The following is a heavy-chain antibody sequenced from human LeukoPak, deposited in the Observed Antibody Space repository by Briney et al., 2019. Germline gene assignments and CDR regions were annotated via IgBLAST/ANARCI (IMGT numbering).Heavy chain of an antibody. CDR2: IIPIFGTA. V-gene: IGHV1-69*13. CDR3: ARGGPFPKRYCSSTSCYRRWVYYHGMDV. J-gene: IGHJ6*02. D-gene: IGHD2-2*01. Sequence: GASVKVSCKASGGTFSSYAISWVRQAPGQGLEWMGGIIPIFGTANYAQKFQGRVTITADESTSTAYMELSSLRSEDTAVYYCARGGPFPKRYCSSTSCYRRWVYYHGMDVWGQGTTVTVSS. CDR1: GGTFSSYA.